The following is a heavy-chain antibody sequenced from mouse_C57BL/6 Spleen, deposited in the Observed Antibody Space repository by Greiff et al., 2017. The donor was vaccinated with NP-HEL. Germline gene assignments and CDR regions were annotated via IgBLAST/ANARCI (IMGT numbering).Heavy chain of an antibody. CDR3: VRDDYGGWFAY. Sequence: ESGPGLVKPSQSLSLTCSVTGYSITSGYYWTWIRQFPGNKLEWMGYISYDGSNNYNPSLKNRISITRDTSKNQFFLKLNSVTTEDTATYYCVRDDYGGWFAYWGQGTLVTVSA. J-gene: IGHJ3*01. CDR1: GYSITSGYY. V-gene: IGHV3-6*01. D-gene: IGHD2-4*01. CDR2: ISYDGSN.